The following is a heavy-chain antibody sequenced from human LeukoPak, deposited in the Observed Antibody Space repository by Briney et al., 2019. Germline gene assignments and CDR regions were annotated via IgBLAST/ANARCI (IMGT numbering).Heavy chain of an antibody. V-gene: IGHV3-7*01. J-gene: IGHJ4*02. CDR1: GFTFDDYA. CDR3: ATDVNGGYFNY. Sequence: GGSLRLSCAASGFTFDDYAMHWVRQAPGKGLEWVANIKQDESEKYYADSVKGRFTISRDNAKNSLYLQMNSLRAEDTAVYYCATDVNGGYFNYWGLGMLVTVSS. CDR2: IKQDESEK. D-gene: IGHD5-12*01.